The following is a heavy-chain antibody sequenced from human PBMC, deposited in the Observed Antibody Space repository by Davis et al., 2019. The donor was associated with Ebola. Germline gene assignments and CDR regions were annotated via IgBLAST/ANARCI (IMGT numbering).Heavy chain of an antibody. V-gene: IGHV3-11*06. J-gene: IGHJ2*01. Sequence: SLKISCSTSGFTFSDHYLTWIRQAPGKGLEWVSFISSSSNYIYYADSVKGRFTVSRDNAKNSLYLQMNSLRAEDTAVYYCVRDPALVVTGGGWFFGLWGRGTLVTVSS. CDR2: ISSSSNYI. CDR1: GFTFSDHY. D-gene: IGHD2-21*02. CDR3: VRDPALVVTGGGWFFGL.